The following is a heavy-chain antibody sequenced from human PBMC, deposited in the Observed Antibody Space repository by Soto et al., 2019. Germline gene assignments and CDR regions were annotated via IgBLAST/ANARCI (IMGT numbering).Heavy chain of an antibody. CDR2: ISAYNGNT. CDR3: ARDRLGSGWDGGFDY. V-gene: IGHV1-18*04. CDR1: GYTFTRYG. D-gene: IGHD6-19*01. Sequence: QVQLVQSGAEVKKPGASVKVSCKASGYTFTRYGISWVRQAPGQVVEWMGWISAYNGNTNYAQKLQGRVTMTTDTSTSTAYMELRSLRSDDTAGYYCARDRLGSGWDGGFDYWGQGTLVTVSS. J-gene: IGHJ4*02.